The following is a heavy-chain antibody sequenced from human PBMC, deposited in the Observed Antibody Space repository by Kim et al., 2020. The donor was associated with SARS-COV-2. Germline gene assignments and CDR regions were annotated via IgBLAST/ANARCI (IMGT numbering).Heavy chain of an antibody. CDR1: GFTFSSYS. CDR3: ARGGNTYYYGSGLSWFDP. J-gene: IGHJ5*02. V-gene: IGHV3-48*02. CDR2: ISSSSSTI. Sequence: GGSLRLSCAASGFTFSSYSMNWVRQAPGKGLEWVSYISSSSSTIYYADSVKGRFTISRDNAKNSLYLQMNSLRDEDTAVYYCARGGNTYYYGSGLSWFDPWGQGTLVTVSS. D-gene: IGHD3-10*01.